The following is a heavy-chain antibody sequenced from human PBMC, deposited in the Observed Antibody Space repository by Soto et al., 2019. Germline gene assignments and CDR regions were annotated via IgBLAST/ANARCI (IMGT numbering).Heavy chain of an antibody. J-gene: IGHJ1*01. CDR1: GFTFTNAW. Sequence: EVQLVESGGGLVKPGGSLRLSCAASGFTFTNAWMSWVRQAPGKGLEWVGRIKSKTDGGTTDYAAPVKGRFTISRDDSNNTLYLRMNSLKTEDTAVYYCGCEYYYDSSGYYSQNFQHWGQGTLVTVSA. V-gene: IGHV3-15*07. CDR2: IKSKTDGGTT. CDR3: GCEYYYDSSGYYSQNFQH. D-gene: IGHD3-22*01.